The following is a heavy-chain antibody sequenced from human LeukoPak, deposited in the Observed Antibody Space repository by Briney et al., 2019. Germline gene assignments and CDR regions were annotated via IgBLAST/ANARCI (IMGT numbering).Heavy chain of an antibody. J-gene: IGHJ6*02. CDR2: ISGSGGST. CDR3: AKASRVDLNYYYGMDV. Sequence: PGGSLRLSCAASGFTFSSYAMSWVRQAPGKGLEWVSAISGSGGSTYYADSVKGRFTISRDNSKNTLYLQMNSLRAEDTAVYYCAKASRVDLNYYYGMDVWGQGTTVTVSS. V-gene: IGHV3-23*01. CDR1: GFTFSSYA.